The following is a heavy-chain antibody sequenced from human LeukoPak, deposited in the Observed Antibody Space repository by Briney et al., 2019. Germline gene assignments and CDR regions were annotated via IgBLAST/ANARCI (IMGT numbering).Heavy chain of an antibody. Sequence: PSETLSLTCTVSGGSISSGNYYWSWIRQPPGKGLEWLGYIYYSGSTYYNPSLKSRVTISVDTSKYQFSLKLSSVTAADTAVYYCARWYYYGSGVRYFDLWGRGTLVTVSS. D-gene: IGHD3-10*01. J-gene: IGHJ2*01. CDR3: ARWYYYGSGVRYFDL. CDR2: IYYSGST. CDR1: GGSISSGNYY. V-gene: IGHV4-30-4*08.